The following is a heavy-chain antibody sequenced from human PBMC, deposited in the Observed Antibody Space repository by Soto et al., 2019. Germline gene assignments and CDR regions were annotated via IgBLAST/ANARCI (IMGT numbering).Heavy chain of an antibody. CDR1: GGTFSSYA. V-gene: IGHV1-69*12. CDR2: IVPIVDTS. Sequence: QVQLVQSGAEVRQPASSVKVSCKTSGGTFSSYAISWVRQAPGQGLEWMGGIVPIVDTSTYAQKFQGRVTITEDESTSTVYMELSSLRSDDTDVYYCVRVVAIPGYPDNWGQGTLVTVSS. D-gene: IGHD5-12*01. J-gene: IGHJ4*02. CDR3: VRVVAIPGYPDN.